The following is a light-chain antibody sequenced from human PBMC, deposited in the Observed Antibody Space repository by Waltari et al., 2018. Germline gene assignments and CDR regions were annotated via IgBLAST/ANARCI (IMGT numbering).Light chain of an antibody. Sequence: QLTQSPSSLSASVGDRVTITCRASHAISNYLAWYQQKPGKPPKLLIYAASTLPSGVPSRFSGSGSGTDFILTISSLQPEDFATYHCQQLNEYPFTFGQGTRLDIK. V-gene: IGKV1-9*01. CDR3: QQLNEYPFT. CDR2: AAS. J-gene: IGKJ5*01. CDR1: HAISNY.